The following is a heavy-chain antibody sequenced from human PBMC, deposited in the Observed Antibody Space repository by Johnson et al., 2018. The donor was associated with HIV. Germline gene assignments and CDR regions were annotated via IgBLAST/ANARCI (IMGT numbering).Heavy chain of an antibody. CDR1: GFTVSSIY. CDR3: GVADYGGPDAFDI. CDR2: SWNRGIV. J-gene: IGHJ3*02. Sequence: VQLVEPGGGLVQHGGSLRLSCAASGFTVSSIYMSWVRQAPGKGLEWGSGISWNRGIVDYADSGKGLFTISRDNSKYSRFLQMNSLRAEDTAVYYCGVADYGGPDAFDIWGQGTMVTVSS. D-gene: IGHD4-23*01. V-gene: IGHV3-23*04.